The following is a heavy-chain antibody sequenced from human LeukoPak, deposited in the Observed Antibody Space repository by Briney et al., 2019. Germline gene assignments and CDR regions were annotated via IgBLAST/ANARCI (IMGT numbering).Heavy chain of an antibody. V-gene: IGHV1-2*06. CDR2: INPNSGGT. CDR1: GYTFTGYY. Sequence: GASVKVSCKASGYTFTGYYMHWVRQAPGQGLEWMGRINPNSGGTNYAQKFQGRVTMTRDTSISTAYMELSRLRSDDTAVYYCARDLSDGYNFFLLFDYWGQGTLVTVSS. CDR3: ARDLSDGYNFFLLFDY. D-gene: IGHD5-12*01. J-gene: IGHJ4*02.